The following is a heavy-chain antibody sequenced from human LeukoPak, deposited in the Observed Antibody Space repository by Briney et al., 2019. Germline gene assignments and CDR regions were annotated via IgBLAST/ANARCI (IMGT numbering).Heavy chain of an antibody. J-gene: IGHJ3*02. D-gene: IGHD2-2*01. V-gene: IGHV1-46*01. CDR2: INPSGGST. Sequence: ASVKVSCKASGYTFTSYYMHWVRQAPGQGLEWMGIINPSGGSTSYAQKFQGRVTITRDTSASTAYMELSSLRSEDMAVYYCARSLGYCSSTSCYGAFDIWGQGTMVTVSS. CDR1: GYTFTSYY. CDR3: ARSLGYCSSTSCYGAFDI.